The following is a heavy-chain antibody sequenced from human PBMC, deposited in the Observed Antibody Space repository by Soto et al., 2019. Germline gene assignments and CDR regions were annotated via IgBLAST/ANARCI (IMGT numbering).Heavy chain of an antibody. D-gene: IGHD6-13*01. V-gene: IGHV1-3*01. CDR1: GYTFTSYG. J-gene: IGHJ5*02. Sequence: ASVKVSCKASGYTFTSYGIHWVRQAPGQRLEWMGWINAASGDTKYSPKFQGRVTITRDTSASTAYMELSSLRSEDTAVYFCVRRHVSATGIDWFDPWGHVTLVTVSS. CDR2: INAASGDT. CDR3: VRRHVSATGIDWFDP.